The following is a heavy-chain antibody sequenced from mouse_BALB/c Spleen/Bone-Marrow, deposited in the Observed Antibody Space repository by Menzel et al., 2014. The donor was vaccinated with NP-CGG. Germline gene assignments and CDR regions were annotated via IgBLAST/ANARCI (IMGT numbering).Heavy chain of an antibody. Sequence: EVQLVESGGGLVQPKGSLKLSCAASGFTFNTYAMNWVRQAPGKGLEWVARIRSKSNNYATYHADSVKDRFTISRDDSQSMLYLQMSNLKTEDTAMYYCVRHGYGNYGAMDYWGQGTSVTVSS. CDR1: GFTFNTYA. D-gene: IGHD2-10*02. CDR3: VRHGYGNYGAMDY. J-gene: IGHJ4*01. V-gene: IGHV10-1*02. CDR2: IRSKSNNYAT.